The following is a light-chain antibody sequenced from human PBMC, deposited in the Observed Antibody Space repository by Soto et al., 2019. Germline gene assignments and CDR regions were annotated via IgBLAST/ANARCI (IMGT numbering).Light chain of an antibody. V-gene: IGKV1-5*03. CDR2: KAS. CDR1: QSISDL. Sequence: IQMTQSPSTLSASVGDRVTITCRASQSISDLLAGYQQKPGEAPKLLIYKASSLESGVPSRFSGSGSGTQFSLTISSLQPDDFATYYCKQYDNYSPFGGGTKVQIK. J-gene: IGKJ4*02. CDR3: KQYDNYSP.